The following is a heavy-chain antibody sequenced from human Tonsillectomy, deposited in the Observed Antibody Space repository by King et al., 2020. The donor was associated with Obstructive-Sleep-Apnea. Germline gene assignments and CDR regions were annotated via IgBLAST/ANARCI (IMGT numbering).Heavy chain of an antibody. V-gene: IGHV4-39*07. CDR1: VGSISSSSYY. Sequence: QLQESGPGLVKPSETLSLTCTVSVGSISSSSYYLGWIRQPPGKGLEVIGCIYYSGCTYYNPSLNSRVTISVDTSKNQVSLKLSSVTAADTAVYYCARDQAVVGAFDIWGQGTMVTVSS. CDR2: IYYSGCT. J-gene: IGHJ3*02. CDR3: ARDQAVVGAFDI. D-gene: IGHD1-26*01.